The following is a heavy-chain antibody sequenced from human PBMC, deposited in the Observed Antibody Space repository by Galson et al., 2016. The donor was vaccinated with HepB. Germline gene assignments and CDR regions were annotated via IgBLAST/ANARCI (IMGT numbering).Heavy chain of an antibody. V-gene: IGHV4-34*01. CDR3: ARDSETLPGTWFDY. CDR1: GGSLSGYY. J-gene: IGHJ4*02. Sequence: LTCTVYGGSLSGYYWSWLRQTPGKGLEWIGEINHSGRANYNPSLKSRVTMSVDTSRSQVSLRLSSVTAADTAVYYCARDSETLPGTWFDYWGQGTLVTVSS. CDR2: INHSGRA. D-gene: IGHD1-1*01.